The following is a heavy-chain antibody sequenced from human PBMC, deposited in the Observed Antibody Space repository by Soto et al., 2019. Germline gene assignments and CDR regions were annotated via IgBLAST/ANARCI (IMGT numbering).Heavy chain of an antibody. CDR3: ARAPIYDFWSGPTPTPYYFDY. D-gene: IGHD3-3*01. Sequence: SEAVSRKCIVPGGSSSSYYWSWIRQPPGKGLEWIGYIYYSGSTNYNPSLKSRVTISVDTSKNQFSLKLSSVTAADTAVYYCARAPIYDFWSGPTPTPYYFDYWGQGTLVTVSS. CDR1: GGSSSSYY. J-gene: IGHJ4*02. V-gene: IGHV4-59*01. CDR2: IYYSGST.